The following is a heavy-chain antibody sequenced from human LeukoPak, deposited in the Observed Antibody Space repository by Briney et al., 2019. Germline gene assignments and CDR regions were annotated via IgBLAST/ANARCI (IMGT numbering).Heavy chain of an antibody. CDR1: GFTFSSYA. J-gene: IGHJ4*02. CDR2: ISGSGGST. V-gene: IGHV3-23*01. D-gene: IGHD2-21*02. Sequence: GRSLRLSCAASGFTFSSYAMHWVRQAPGKGLEWVSAISGSGGSTYYADSVKGRFTISRDNSKNTLYLQMNSLRAEDTAVYYCAKDKRGVVTAMRIYFDYWGQGTLVTVSS. CDR3: AKDKRGVVTAMRIYFDY.